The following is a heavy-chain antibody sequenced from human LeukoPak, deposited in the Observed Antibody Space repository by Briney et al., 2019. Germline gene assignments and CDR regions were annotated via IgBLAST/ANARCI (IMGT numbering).Heavy chain of an antibody. CDR3: ARIEWERLGRAFDI. J-gene: IGHJ3*02. V-gene: IGHV3-53*01. Sequence: GGSLRLSCAGSGFTVSDNYMTWVRQAPGKGLEWVSSIYSAGATHYAESVKGRFTISRDNSKNTLYLQMNSLRAEDMAVYYCARIEWERLGRAFDIWGQGTMVTVSS. CDR1: GFTVSDNY. D-gene: IGHD1-26*01. CDR2: IYSAGAT.